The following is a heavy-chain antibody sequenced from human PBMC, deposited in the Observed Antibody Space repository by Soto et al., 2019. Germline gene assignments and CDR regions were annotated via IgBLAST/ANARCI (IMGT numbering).Heavy chain of an antibody. J-gene: IGHJ5*02. V-gene: IGHV4-30-4*01. CDR1: GGSISSGDYY. CDR3: ARAYDSSEGSNWFDP. Sequence: PSETLSLTCTVSGGSISSGDYYWSWIRQPPGKGLEWIGYIYYSGSTYYNPSLKSRVTISVDTSKNQFSLKLSSVTAADTAVYYCARAYDSSEGSNWFDPWGQGTLVTVSS. CDR2: IYYSGST. D-gene: IGHD3-22*01.